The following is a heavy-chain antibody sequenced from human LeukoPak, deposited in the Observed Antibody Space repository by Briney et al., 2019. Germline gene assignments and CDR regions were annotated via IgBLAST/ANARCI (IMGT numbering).Heavy chain of an antibody. CDR1: GYTFTSHY. CDR3: AREGPVAVAGLDY. CDR2: ISAYNGNT. Sequence: ASVKVSCKASGYTFTSHYMQWVRQAPGQGLEWVGWISAYNGNTNYAQNLQDRVTMTTDTSTSAAYMELRSLISDDTAVYYCAREGPVAVAGLDYWGQGTLVTVSS. J-gene: IGHJ4*02. D-gene: IGHD6-19*01. V-gene: IGHV1-18*04.